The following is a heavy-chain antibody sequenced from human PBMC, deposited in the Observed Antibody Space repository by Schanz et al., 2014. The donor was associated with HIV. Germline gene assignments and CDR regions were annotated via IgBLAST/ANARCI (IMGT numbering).Heavy chain of an antibody. CDR1: GGPFSSFA. CDR2: LTPSFRLR. CDR3: AKSPIFGDVIFYGMDV. V-gene: IGHV1-69*01. Sequence: QVQLVQSGAEGEKPGSSVKVSCKASGGPFSSFAISWVRQAPGQGLEWVGGLTPSFRLRTYAQKLQGRVTIDADESASTAYMELNSLRSDDTAVYYCAKSPIFGDVIFYGMDVWGQGTTVTVSS. D-gene: IGHD3-3*02. J-gene: IGHJ6*02.